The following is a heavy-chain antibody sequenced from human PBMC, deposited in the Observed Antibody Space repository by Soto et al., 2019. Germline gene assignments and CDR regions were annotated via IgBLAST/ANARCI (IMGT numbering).Heavy chain of an antibody. J-gene: IGHJ4*02. V-gene: IGHV1-3*01. CDR1: GYTFTAFA. Sequence: QVHLVQSGAEVKKPGASVKVSCKTSGYTFTAFAVHWVRQASGQRLEWMGWINVGNGDTKSSQNLQGRVTITRYTSAITVYMELSSLRSEDTAVYYCVRVGGSGWTLDFWGQGTLVTVSS. CDR3: VRVGGSGWTLDF. CDR2: INVGNGDT. D-gene: IGHD6-25*01.